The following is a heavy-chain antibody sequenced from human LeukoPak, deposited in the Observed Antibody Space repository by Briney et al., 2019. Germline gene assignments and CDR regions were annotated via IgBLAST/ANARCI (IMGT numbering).Heavy chain of an antibody. CDR2: IIPILGIA. Sequence: SVKVSCKASGGTFSSYAISWVRQAPAQGLEWMGRIIPILGIANYAQKFQGRVTITADKSTSTAYMELSSLRSEDTAVYYCARRLGHYYYYYMDVWGKGTTVTVSS. CDR3: ARRLGHYYYYYMDV. J-gene: IGHJ6*03. CDR1: GGTFSSYA. V-gene: IGHV1-69*04. D-gene: IGHD7-27*01.